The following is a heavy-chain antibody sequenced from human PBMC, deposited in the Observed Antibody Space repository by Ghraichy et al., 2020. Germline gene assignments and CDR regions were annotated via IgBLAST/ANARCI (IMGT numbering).Heavy chain of an antibody. D-gene: IGHD3-9*01. J-gene: IGHJ6*02. V-gene: IGHV3-33*08. CDR2: IWYDGSNK. CDR3: ARDPSSLRYPVRMDV. Sequence: LSLTCAASEFTFSSFGMHWVRQAPGKGLEWVAVIWYDGSNKYYADSVKGRFTISRDNSNNTLYLQMNSLRAEDTAVYYCARDPSSLRYPVRMDVWGQETTVTVSS. CDR1: EFTFSSFG.